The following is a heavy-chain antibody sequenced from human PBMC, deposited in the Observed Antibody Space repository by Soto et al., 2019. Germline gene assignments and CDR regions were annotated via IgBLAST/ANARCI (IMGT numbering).Heavy chain of an antibody. D-gene: IGHD3-10*01. J-gene: IGHJ5*01. CDR3: VKGTYYVGAFDS. CDR2: ISGGGIT. CDR1: GFSFSSYA. V-gene: IGHV3-23*01. Sequence: GGSLRLSCAASGFSFSSYAMSWVRQASGKGLEWVSVISGGGITHYEDSVKGRFNISRDNSKNMVYLQMSTLRAEDTALYYCVKGTYYVGAFDSWGQGTLVTVSS.